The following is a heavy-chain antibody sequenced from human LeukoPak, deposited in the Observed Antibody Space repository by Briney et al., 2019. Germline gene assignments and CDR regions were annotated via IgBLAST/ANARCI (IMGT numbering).Heavy chain of an antibody. CDR3: ARHRYTAMDDAFDI. CDR1: GGSFSGYY. CDR2: INHSGST. J-gene: IGHJ3*02. D-gene: IGHD5-18*01. V-gene: IGHV4-34*01. Sequence: SETLSLTCAVYGGSFSGYYWSWIRQPPGKGLEWIGEINHSGSTNYNPSLKSRVTISVDTSKNQFSLKLSSVTAADTAVYYCARHRYTAMDDAFDIWGQGTMVTVSS.